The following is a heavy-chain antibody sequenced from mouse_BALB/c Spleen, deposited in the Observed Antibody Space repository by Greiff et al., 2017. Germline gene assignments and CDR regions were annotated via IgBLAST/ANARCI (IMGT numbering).Heavy chain of an antibody. Sequence: EVQVVESGGGLVKPGGSLKLSCAASGFTFSSYTMSWVRQTPEKRLEWVATISSGGSYTYYPDSVKGRFTISRDNAKNTLYLQMSSLKSEDTAMYYCTREKHFDYWGQGTTLTVSS. V-gene: IGHV5-6-4*01. CDR3: TREKHFDY. CDR1: GFTFSSYT. J-gene: IGHJ2*01. CDR2: ISSGGSYT.